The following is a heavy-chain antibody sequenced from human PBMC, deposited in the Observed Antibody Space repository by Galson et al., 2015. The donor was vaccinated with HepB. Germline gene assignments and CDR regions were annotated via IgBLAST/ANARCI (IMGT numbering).Heavy chain of an antibody. V-gene: IGHV3-48*03. CDR2: ISTTGSTI. Sequence: SLRLSCAASGFTFSNSEMNWVRQAPGKGLEWLSYISTTGSTIYYADSVKSRFTISRDNAMNSLYLQMNSLRVDDTAVYYCAREGAVEIDYWGQGTLVTVSS. D-gene: IGHD6-19*01. CDR1: GFTFSNSE. J-gene: IGHJ4*02. CDR3: AREGAVEIDY.